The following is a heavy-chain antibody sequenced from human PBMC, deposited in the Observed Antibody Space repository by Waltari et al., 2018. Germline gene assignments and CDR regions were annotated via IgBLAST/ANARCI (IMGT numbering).Heavy chain of an antibody. Sequence: EVHLVESGGAAVQPGRSVRLSCAASGFNFVANALNWVRQAPGKGLEWVSGISWDSSIVNYADSVKGRFSISRDNAKKSLHLQMNSLKPDDTALYYCVKAMYGSGTTEFDSWGQGTLVTVSS. V-gene: IGHV3-9*01. CDR1: GFNFVANA. J-gene: IGHJ4*02. D-gene: IGHD3-10*01. CDR3: VKAMYGSGTTEFDS. CDR2: ISWDSSIV.